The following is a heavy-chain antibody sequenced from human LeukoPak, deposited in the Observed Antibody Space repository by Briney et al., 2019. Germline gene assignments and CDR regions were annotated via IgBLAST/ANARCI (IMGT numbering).Heavy chain of an antibody. Sequence: SETLSLTCSVSGGPITSSPYYWRWIRQSPDTGLEWIGSIYYFGGAYYRPSLIDPATISIDTSKNQISLKLTSMTATDTAIHYCATHKEGSYFESWGQGTLVTVSS. CDR1: GGPITSSPYY. CDR2: IYYFGGA. CDR3: ATHKEGSYFES. V-gene: IGHV4-39*01. J-gene: IGHJ4*02. D-gene: IGHD3-10*01.